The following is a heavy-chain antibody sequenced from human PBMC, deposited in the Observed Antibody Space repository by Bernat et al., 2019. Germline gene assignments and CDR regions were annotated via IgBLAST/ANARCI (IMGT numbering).Heavy chain of an antibody. D-gene: IGHD3-3*01. CDR2: IKQDGSEK. CDR3: ARDLNDFWSGYYTKSDY. V-gene: IGHV3-7*03. Sequence: EVQLLESGGGLVQPGGSLRLSCAASGFTFSSYWMSWVRQAPGKGLEWVANIKQDGSEKYYVDSVKGRFTISRDNAKNSLYLQMNSLRAEDTAVYYCARDLNDFWSGYYTKSDYWGQGTLVTVSS. J-gene: IGHJ4*02. CDR1: GFTFSSYW.